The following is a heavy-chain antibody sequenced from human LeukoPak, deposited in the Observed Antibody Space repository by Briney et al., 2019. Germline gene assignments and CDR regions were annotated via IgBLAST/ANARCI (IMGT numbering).Heavy chain of an antibody. Sequence: ASVKVSCKDSGYTFTGYYMHWVRQAPGQGREGMGWINANSGGTNYAQKFQGRVTMTRDTSISTAYMEPSGLVGDVTAMDYVVRVFAKYSSSGFDYWGQGTLVTVSS. CDR3: VRVFAKYSSSGFDY. V-gene: IGHV1-2*02. D-gene: IGHD6-6*01. CDR1: GYTFTGYY. CDR2: INANSGGT. J-gene: IGHJ4*02.